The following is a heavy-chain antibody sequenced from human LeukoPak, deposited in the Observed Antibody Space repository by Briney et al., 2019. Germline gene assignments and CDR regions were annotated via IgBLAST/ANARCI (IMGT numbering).Heavy chain of an antibody. Sequence: GGSLRLSCAASGFTFSSYWMHWVRQAPGKGLVWVSRINSDGSSTSYADSVKGRFTISRDNAKNALFLEMNSLRAEDTDVYYCARERMYSGSGSTFPYYDYWGQGTLVTVSS. CDR2: INSDGSST. J-gene: IGHJ4*02. CDR3: ARERMYSGSGSTFPYYDY. CDR1: GFTFSSYW. V-gene: IGHV3-74*01. D-gene: IGHD3-10*01.